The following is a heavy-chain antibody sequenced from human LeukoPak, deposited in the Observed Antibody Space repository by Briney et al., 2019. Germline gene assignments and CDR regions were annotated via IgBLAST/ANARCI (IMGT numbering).Heavy chain of an antibody. CDR3: ARGSGPSSWTPFDY. CDR2: INHSGST. J-gene: IGHJ4*02. D-gene: IGHD6-13*01. V-gene: IGHV4-34*01. CDR1: GGSFSGYY. Sequence: SETLSLTCAVYGGSFSGYYWSWIRQPPGKGLEWIGEINHSGSTNYNPSLKSRVTISVGTSKNQFSLKLSSVTAADTAVYYCARGSGPSSWTPFDYWGQGTLVTVSS.